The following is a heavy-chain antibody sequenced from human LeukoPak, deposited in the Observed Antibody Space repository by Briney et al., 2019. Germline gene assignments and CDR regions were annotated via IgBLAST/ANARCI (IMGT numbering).Heavy chain of an antibody. D-gene: IGHD4-17*01. CDR3: ARVVDMTAVTTTNKYAFDI. Sequence: TSEPLSLTCAVYGGSFSCYYWSWLRHPPGKGLEWMEKFYNGGSTNYNPSHKSRVTISVDTSKNQFSLKLSSVTAADTAVYYCARVVDMTAVTTTNKYAFDIWGKGTMVTVSS. J-gene: IGHJ3*02. CDR2: FYNGGST. CDR1: GGSFSCYY. V-gene: IGHV4-34*01.